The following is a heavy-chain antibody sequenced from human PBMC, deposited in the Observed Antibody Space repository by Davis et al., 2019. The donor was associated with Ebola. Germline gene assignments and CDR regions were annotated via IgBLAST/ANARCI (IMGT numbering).Heavy chain of an antibody. CDR1: GGTFSSYA. CDR3: SPSITMTNSPP. Sequence: SVKVSCKASGGTFSSYAISWVRQAPGQGLEWMGGIIPIFGTANYAQKFQGRVTITADESTSTAYMELSSLRSEDTAVYYCSPSITMTNSPPWGQGTLVTVSS. D-gene: IGHD3-22*01. J-gene: IGHJ5*02. CDR2: IIPIFGTA. V-gene: IGHV1-69*13.